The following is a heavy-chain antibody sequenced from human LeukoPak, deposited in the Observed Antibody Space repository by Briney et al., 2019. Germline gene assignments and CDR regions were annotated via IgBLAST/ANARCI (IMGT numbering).Heavy chain of an antibody. CDR3: VRARVRSYNYDSYGSYSSDWNFDL. J-gene: IGHJ2*01. Sequence: PSETLSLTCSVSGGXISSYYWSWIRQPPGKGLEWIGYIYDSGSTKYNPSLKSRVTISIDTSKNQFSLKPSSVTAADTAVYYCVRARVRSYNYDSYGSYSSDWNFDLWGRGTLVTVSS. D-gene: IGHD3-22*01. CDR2: IYDSGST. CDR1: GGXISSYY. V-gene: IGHV4-59*01.